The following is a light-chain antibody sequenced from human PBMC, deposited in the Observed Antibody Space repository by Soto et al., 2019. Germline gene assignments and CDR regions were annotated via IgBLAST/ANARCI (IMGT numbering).Light chain of an antibody. V-gene: IGKV4-1*01. CDR3: QQYYSIPYT. J-gene: IGKJ2*01. Sequence: DIVMTQSPDSLTVSLGERATINCKSSQTVLDSSKNRNRLAWYQQRPGQPPRVLIFWASTRQSGVPDRFSGSGSATDFTLTITSLQAEDVAVYYWQQYYSIPYTFGLGTKVEI. CDR1: QTVLDSSKNRNR. CDR2: WAS.